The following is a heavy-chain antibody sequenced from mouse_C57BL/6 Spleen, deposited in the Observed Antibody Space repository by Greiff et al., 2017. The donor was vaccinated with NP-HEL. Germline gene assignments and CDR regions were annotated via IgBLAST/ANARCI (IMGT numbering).Heavy chain of an antibody. CDR3: ARQAYYGNLAWFAY. CDR2: IDPSDSYT. J-gene: IGHJ3*01. V-gene: IGHV1-69*01. Sequence: QVQLQQPGAELVMPGASVKLSCKASGYTFTSYWMHWVKQRPGQGLEWIGEIDPSDSYTNYNQKFKGKSTLTVDKSSSTAYMQRSSLTSEDSAVYYCARQAYYGNLAWFAYWGQGTLVTVSA. D-gene: IGHD2-10*01. CDR1: GYTFTSYW.